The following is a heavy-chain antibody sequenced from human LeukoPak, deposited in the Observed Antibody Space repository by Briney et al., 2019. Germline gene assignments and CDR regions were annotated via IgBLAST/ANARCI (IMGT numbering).Heavy chain of an antibody. Sequence: PGRSLRLSCAASGFTFSSYAMHWVRQAPGKGLEWVAVISYDGSNKYYADSVKGRFTISRDNSKNSLYLQMNSLRAEDTAVYYCASSPPYIRSNYFDYWGQGTLVTVSS. J-gene: IGHJ4*02. V-gene: IGHV3-30*04. CDR2: ISYDGSNK. CDR1: GFTFSSYA. CDR3: ASSPPYIRSNYFDY. D-gene: IGHD1-1*01.